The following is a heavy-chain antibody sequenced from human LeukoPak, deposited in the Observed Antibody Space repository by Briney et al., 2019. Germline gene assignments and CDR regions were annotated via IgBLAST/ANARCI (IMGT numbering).Heavy chain of an antibody. D-gene: IGHD4-17*01. Sequence: GTSLRLSCAASGFTFSSYGMHWVRQAPGKGLEWVAVISYDGSNKFYADFVKGRFTISRDDAKNSLYLQMNSLRAEDTAVYYCAKDSDLYGDYTDYWGQGTLVTVSS. V-gene: IGHV3-30*18. CDR1: GFTFSSYG. CDR2: ISYDGSNK. J-gene: IGHJ4*02. CDR3: AKDSDLYGDYTDY.